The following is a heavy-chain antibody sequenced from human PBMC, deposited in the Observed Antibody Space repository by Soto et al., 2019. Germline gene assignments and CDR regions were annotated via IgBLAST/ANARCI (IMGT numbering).Heavy chain of an antibody. CDR2: IWYDGSNK. J-gene: IGHJ4*02. CDR1: GFTFSSYG. V-gene: IGHV3-33*01. D-gene: IGHD6-6*01. CDR3: AGLPGGTAPRPDY. Sequence: GGSLRLSCAASGFTFSSYGMHWVRQAPGKGLEWVAVIWYDGSNKYYADSVKGRFTISRDNSKNTLYLQMNSLRAEDTAVYYCAGLPGGTAPRPDYWGQGTMVTVSS.